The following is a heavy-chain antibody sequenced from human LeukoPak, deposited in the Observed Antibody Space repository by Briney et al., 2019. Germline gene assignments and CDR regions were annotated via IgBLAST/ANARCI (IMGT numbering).Heavy chain of an antibody. V-gene: IGHV1-18*01. CDR1: GYTFTSYG. D-gene: IGHD3-22*01. CDR2: ISAYNGNT. J-gene: IGHJ6*02. CDR3: ARSYYYDSSGYYQGGYYYYGMDV. Sequence: ASVKVSCKASGYTFTSYGISWVRQAPGQGLEWMGWISAYNGNTNYAQKLQGRVTMTTDTSTSTAYMELRSLRSDDTAVYYCARSYYYDSSGYYQGGYYYYGMDVWGQGTTVTVSS.